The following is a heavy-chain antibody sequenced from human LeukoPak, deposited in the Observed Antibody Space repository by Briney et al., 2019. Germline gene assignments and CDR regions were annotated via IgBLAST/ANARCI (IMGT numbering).Heavy chain of an antibody. D-gene: IGHD3-10*01. CDR1: GFTFSSYA. V-gene: IGHV3-23*01. CDR3: AKDIREYYGSGSYYLDFDY. Sequence: GGSLGLSCAASGFTFSSYAMSWVRQAPGKGLEWVSAISGSGGSTYYADSVKGRFTISRDNSKNTLYLQMNSLRAEDTAVYYCAKDIREYYGSGSYYLDFDYWGQGTLVTVSS. CDR2: ISGSGGST. J-gene: IGHJ4*02.